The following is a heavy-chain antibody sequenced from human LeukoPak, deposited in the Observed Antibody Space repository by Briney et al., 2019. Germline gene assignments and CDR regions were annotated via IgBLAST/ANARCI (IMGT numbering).Heavy chain of an antibody. CDR3: AKDLGIAARSLDY. Sequence: PGGSLRLSCAASGFTFSSYGMHWVRQAPGKGLEWVAVIWYDGSNKYYADSVKGRFTISRDNSKNTLYLQMNSLRAEDTAVYYCAKDLGIAARSLDYWGQGTLVTVSS. CDR1: GFTFSSYG. D-gene: IGHD6-6*01. CDR2: IWYDGSNK. V-gene: IGHV3-33*06. J-gene: IGHJ4*02.